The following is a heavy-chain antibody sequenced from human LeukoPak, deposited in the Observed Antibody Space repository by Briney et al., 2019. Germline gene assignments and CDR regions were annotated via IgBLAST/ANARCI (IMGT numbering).Heavy chain of an antibody. Sequence: SETLSLTCAVYGGSFSGYYWSWIRQPPGKGREWIGEINHSGSTNYNPSLKSRVTISVDTSKNQFSLKLSSVTAADTAVYYCARVSYYYGSGSDRPFRAFDIWGQGTMVTVSS. V-gene: IGHV4-34*01. D-gene: IGHD3-10*01. CDR2: INHSGST. CDR3: ARVSYYYGSGSDRPFRAFDI. J-gene: IGHJ3*02. CDR1: GGSFSGYY.